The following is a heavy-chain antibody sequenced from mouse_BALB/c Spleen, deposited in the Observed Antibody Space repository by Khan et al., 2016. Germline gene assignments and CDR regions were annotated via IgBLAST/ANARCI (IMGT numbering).Heavy chain of an antibody. J-gene: IGHJ1*01. CDR2: IDPENGDT. Sequence: VQLKQSGAELVRSGASVKLSCTASGFNIKDYYMHWVKQRPEQGLEWIGWIDPENGDTEYAPKFQGKATMTADTSSNTAYLQLSSLTSEDTAVYYCNAGLLSLLWYFDVWGAGTTVTVSS. CDR3: NAGLLSLLWYFDV. V-gene: IGHV14-4*02. D-gene: IGHD1-2*01. CDR1: GFNIKDYY.